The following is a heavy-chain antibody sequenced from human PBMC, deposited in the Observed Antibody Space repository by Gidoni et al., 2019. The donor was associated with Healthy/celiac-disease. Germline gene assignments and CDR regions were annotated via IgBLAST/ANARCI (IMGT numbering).Heavy chain of an antibody. D-gene: IGHD3-10*01. J-gene: IGHJ4*02. CDR3: ARDTAGALPEYYFDY. CDR1: GYTFSSYG. CDR2: ISAYNGNT. Sequence: QVQLVQSGAEVKKPGASVKVSCKASGYTFSSYGISWVRQAPGQGLEWMGWISAYNGNTNYAQKLQGRVTMTTDTSTSTAYMELRSLRSDDTAVYYCARDTAGALPEYYFDYWGQGTLVTVSS. V-gene: IGHV1-18*01.